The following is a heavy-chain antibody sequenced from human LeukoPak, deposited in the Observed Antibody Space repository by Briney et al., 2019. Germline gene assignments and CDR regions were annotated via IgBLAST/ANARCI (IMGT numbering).Heavy chain of an antibody. Sequence: ASVKVSCKASGYTFTGYYMHWVRQAPGQGLEWMGWMNPNSGNTGYAQKFQGRVTMTRNTSISTAYMELSSLRSEDTAVYYCARGDRSMVRAQGHYYMDVWGKGTTVTISS. CDR1: GYTFTGYY. CDR2: MNPNSGNT. V-gene: IGHV1-8*02. CDR3: ARGDRSMVRAQGHYYMDV. D-gene: IGHD3-10*01. J-gene: IGHJ6*03.